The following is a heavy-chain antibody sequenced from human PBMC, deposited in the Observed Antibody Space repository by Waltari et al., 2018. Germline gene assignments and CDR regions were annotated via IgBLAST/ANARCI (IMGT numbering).Heavy chain of an antibody. J-gene: IGHJ5*02. V-gene: IGHV4-39*01. Sequence: QLQLQESGPGLVKPSETLSLTCSVSGASISSRNYYWGWIRQPPGKGLEWIGSMFNGGSTYYNPSLKRRVTISVDTSKNQFSLRLNSVTAADTAIYYCARHGYSGGWFDPWGQGTLVTVSS. CDR2: MFNGGST. CDR3: ARHGYSGGWFDP. D-gene: IGHD4-17*01. CDR1: GASISSRNYY.